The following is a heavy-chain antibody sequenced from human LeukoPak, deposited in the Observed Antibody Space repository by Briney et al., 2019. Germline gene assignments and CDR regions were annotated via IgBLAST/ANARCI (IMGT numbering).Heavy chain of an antibody. J-gene: IGHJ4*02. CDR2: ITTSDGNT. D-gene: IGHD3-3*01. Sequence: GGSLRLSCAASGFTFSSYTMSWVRQAPGKGLEWVSTITTSDGNTYYADSVKGRFTVSRDNSKNTLYLQMNSLRAEDTAVYHCAKSLLENLPYYFDYWGQGTLVTVSS. CDR1: GFTFSSYT. CDR3: AKSLLENLPYYFDY. V-gene: IGHV3-23*01.